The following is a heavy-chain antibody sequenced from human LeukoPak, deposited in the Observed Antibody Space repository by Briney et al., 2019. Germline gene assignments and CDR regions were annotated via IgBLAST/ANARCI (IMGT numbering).Heavy chain of an antibody. CDR3: ASVLWFGGIFFDY. Sequence: PGGSLRLSCAGSGFSFSDYYMSWIRQAPGKGLEWVSYMSSSGSTIYYADSVKGRLTISRDNTKNSLYLQMNSLRAEDTAVYYCASVLWFGGIFFDYWGQGTLVTVSS. D-gene: IGHD3-10*01. CDR2: MSSSGSTI. J-gene: IGHJ4*02. CDR1: GFSFSDYY. V-gene: IGHV3-11*01.